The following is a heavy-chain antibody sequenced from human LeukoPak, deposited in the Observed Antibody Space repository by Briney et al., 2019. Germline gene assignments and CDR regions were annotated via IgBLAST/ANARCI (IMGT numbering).Heavy chain of an antibody. D-gene: IGHD5-12*01. V-gene: IGHV3-7*04. CDR3: ARGGYRYEY. J-gene: IGHJ4*02. CDR2: IKEDGSEKK. CDR1: GFTFSSYW. Sequence: PGGSLRLSCAASGFTFSSYWMSWVRQAPGKGLEWVANIKEDGSEKKYYEDSVKGRFTISRDNTKKSLYLQMNSLRAEDTAMYYCARGGYRYEYWGQGTLVTVSP.